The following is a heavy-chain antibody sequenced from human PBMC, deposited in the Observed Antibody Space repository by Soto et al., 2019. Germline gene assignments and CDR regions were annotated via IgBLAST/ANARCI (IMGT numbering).Heavy chain of an antibody. J-gene: IGHJ4*02. V-gene: IGHV4-59*08. CDR2: ISYSGST. CDR1: GDSISSYY. CDR3: ARGEDILTGYYWSY. Sequence: SETLSLTCTVSGDSISSYYWNWIRQPPGKGPEWTGYISYSGSTNYNPSLKSRVTISRDNAKNTLYLQMNSLRAEDTAMYYCARGEDILTGYYWSYRGQGTPVTVSS. D-gene: IGHD3-9*01.